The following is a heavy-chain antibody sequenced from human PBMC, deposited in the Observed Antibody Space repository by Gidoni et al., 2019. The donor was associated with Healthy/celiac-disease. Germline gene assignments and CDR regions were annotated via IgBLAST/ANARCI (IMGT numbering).Heavy chain of an antibody. D-gene: IGHD4-17*01. V-gene: IGHV3-23*01. CDR2: IRGSGGRT. CDR1: GFTFSSYA. Sequence: EVQLLESGGGLVQPGGSLRLPCAASGFTFSSYAMRWVRQAPGKGLECVSEIRGSGGRTYYADAMKGRLTISRDNSKNTLYLQMNSLRAEDTAVYYCAKDLLEGDYVDYYYYYGMDVWGQGTTVTVSS. CDR3: AKDLLEGDYVDYYYYYGMDV. J-gene: IGHJ6*02.